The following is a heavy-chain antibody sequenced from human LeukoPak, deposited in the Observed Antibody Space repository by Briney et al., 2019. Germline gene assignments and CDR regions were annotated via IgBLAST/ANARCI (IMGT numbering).Heavy chain of an antibody. Sequence: ASVKVSCKASGYTFTGYYMHWVRQAPGQWLEWMGWINPNSGGTNYAQKFQGRVTMTRDTSISTAYMELSRLRSDDTAVYYCARVRAGAGGSCYSVWGQGTMVTVSS. J-gene: IGHJ3*01. CDR1: GYTFTGYY. CDR2: INPNSGGT. V-gene: IGHV1-2*02. D-gene: IGHD2-15*01. CDR3: ARVRAGAGGSCYSV.